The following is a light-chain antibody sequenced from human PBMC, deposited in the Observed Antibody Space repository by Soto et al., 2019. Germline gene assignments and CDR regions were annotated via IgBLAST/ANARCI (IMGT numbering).Light chain of an antibody. V-gene: IGKV3-15*01. J-gene: IGKJ1*01. CDR3: QQYGSSGT. CDR1: QSVGSN. Sequence: IGMTQSPATLSVTPGERATLSCRASQSVGSNLAWYQQKPGRAPRLLIFGASTRATGPPARFSGSGSGTEFTLISSRLEPEDAVVYYCQQYGSSGTFGQGTKVDIK. CDR2: GAS.